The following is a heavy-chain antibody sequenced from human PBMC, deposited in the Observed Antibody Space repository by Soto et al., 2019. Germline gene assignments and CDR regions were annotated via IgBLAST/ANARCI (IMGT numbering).Heavy chain of an antibody. CDR2: LSGDNNTDT. CDR1: GFTFGTSG. V-gene: IGHV3-23*01. J-gene: IGHJ4*02. D-gene: IGHD3-9*01. Sequence: GGSLRLSCVASGFTFGTSGMSWVRQAPGKGLEWISGLSGDNNTDTKYADSVKGRSTISRDNSKSTLYLQMHSLRVEDTALYYCTKDSGYDSTDWGLGTLVTVSS. CDR3: TKDSGYDSTD.